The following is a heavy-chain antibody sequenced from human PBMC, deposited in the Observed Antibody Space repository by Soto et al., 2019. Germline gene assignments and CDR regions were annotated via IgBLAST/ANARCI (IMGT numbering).Heavy chain of an antibody. Sequence: SETLSLTCTVSGGSISSGGYYWSWIRQPPGKGLEWIGEINHSGSTNYNPSLKSRVTISVDTSKNQFSLKLSSVTAADTAVYYCARALGYCSSTSCFNNYYYYGMDVWGQGTTVTVSS. V-gene: IGHV4-39*07. CDR3: ARALGYCSSTSCFNNYYYYGMDV. CDR1: GGSISSGGYY. J-gene: IGHJ6*02. D-gene: IGHD2-2*01. CDR2: INHSGST.